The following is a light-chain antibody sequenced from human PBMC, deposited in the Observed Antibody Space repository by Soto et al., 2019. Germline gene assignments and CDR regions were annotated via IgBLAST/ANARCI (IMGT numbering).Light chain of an antibody. CDR3: QQYNSLWT. Sequence: DIEMTQSPSTLSASVGDRVTITCRASQSISSWLDWYQQKPGKAPKLLIYDASSLESGVPSRFSGSGSGTEFTLTISSLQPDDFATYYCQQYNSLWTCGQGTKVEIK. V-gene: IGKV1-5*01. CDR2: DAS. J-gene: IGKJ1*01. CDR1: QSISSW.